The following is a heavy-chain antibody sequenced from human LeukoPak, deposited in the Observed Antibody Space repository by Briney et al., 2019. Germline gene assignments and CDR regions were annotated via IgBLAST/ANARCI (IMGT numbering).Heavy chain of an antibody. V-gene: IGHV4-61*01. CDR1: GGSVSSGSYY. J-gene: IGHJ4*02. CDR2: IYYSGST. CDR3: ARRPGSYYDSSVSEYYFDY. Sequence: SETLSLTCTVSGGSVSSGSYYWSWIRQPPGKGLEWIGYIYYSGSTNYNPSLKSRVTISVDTSKNQFSLKLSSVTAADTAVYYCARRPGSYYDSSVSEYYFDYWGQGTLVTVSS. D-gene: IGHD3-22*01.